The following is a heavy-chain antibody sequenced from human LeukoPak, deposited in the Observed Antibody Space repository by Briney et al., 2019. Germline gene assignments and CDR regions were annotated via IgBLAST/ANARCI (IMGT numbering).Heavy chain of an antibody. V-gene: IGHV4-39*01. CDR3: ARVVTARNWFDP. D-gene: IGHD2-21*02. J-gene: IGHJ5*02. CDR2: IYYSGSN. CDR1: GGSISSSSYY. Sequence: SETLSLTCTVSGGSISSSSYYWGWIRQPPGKGLEWIGSIYYSGSNYYNPSLKSRVTISVDTSKNQFSLKLSSVTAADTAVYYCARVVTARNWFDPWGQGTLVTVSS.